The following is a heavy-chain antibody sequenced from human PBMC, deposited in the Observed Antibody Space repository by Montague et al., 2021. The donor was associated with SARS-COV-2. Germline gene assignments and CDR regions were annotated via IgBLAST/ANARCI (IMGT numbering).Heavy chain of an antibody. J-gene: IGHJ4*02. CDR2: VDYSGNT. Sequence: SETLSFTCTVTGGPISGSSDYWGWIRQSPGKGLEWIASVDYSGNTYYSPSLKSRLTISVDTSKNQFSLKLNSVTAADTALYYCARREYSYGWGGWGQGTLVTVSS. V-gene: IGHV4-39*01. CDR1: GGPISGSSDY. CDR3: ARREYSYGWGG. D-gene: IGHD5-18*01.